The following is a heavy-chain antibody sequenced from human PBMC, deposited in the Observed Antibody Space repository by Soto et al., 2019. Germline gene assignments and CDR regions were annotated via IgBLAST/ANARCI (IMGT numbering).Heavy chain of an antibody. V-gene: IGHV4-59*01. D-gene: IGHD3-10*01. J-gene: IGHJ6*02. CDR1: GGAISSYY. CDR3: ARDLGVPGVIRGPYYYVGMEV. CDR2: IFNSGRT. Sequence: PSETLSLTCTVSGGAISSYYWSWIRQSPGKGLEWIGYIFNSGRTINNPPSKSRVSLAVGTSKNQCSLMLRPVSAVDAAVYYCARDLGVPGVIRGPYYYVGMEVWGQGTTVTVSS.